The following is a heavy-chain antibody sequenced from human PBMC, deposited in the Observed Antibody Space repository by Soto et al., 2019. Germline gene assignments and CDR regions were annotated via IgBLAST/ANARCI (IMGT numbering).Heavy chain of an antibody. D-gene: IGHD2-2*02. CDR2: IYYSGST. CDR3: PRASWRRDIVVVAAAISVDCYMVV. CDR1: GGSISSGRYY. J-gene: IGHJ6*03. Sequence: QVQLQESGPGLVKPSQPLSLTCPVSGGSISSGRYYWSWIRQHPGKGLEWNGYIYYSGSTYYNPSTKSRVTIPVDTSMNQLPLKLSSVNAADSAADYCPRASWRRDIVVVAAAISVDCYMVVWGKGTTVTVS. V-gene: IGHV4-31*03.